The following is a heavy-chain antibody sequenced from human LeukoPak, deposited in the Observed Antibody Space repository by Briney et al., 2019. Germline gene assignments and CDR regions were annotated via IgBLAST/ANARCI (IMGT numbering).Heavy chain of an antibody. CDR2: INPSSSSV. D-gene: IGHD6-6*01. Sequence: PGGSLRLSCAASGFSFSGYSMNWVRQTPGKGLEWVSFINPSSSSVNYADSVKGRFTISRDNAENSLYLQMSSLRAEDTAVYYCATGGAARPGYWGQGTLVTVSS. CDR1: GFSFSGYS. V-gene: IGHV3-48*04. J-gene: IGHJ4*02. CDR3: ATGGAARPGY.